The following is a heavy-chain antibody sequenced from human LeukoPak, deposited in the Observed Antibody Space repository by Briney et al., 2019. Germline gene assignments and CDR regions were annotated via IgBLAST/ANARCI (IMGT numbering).Heavy chain of an antibody. J-gene: IGHJ4*02. CDR2: IYHSGSP. V-gene: IGHV4-38-2*02. Sequence: SETLSLTCTVSGYSISSGYYWGWIRQPPGKGLEWIGSIYHSGSPYYNPSLKSQVTISVDTSKTQFSLKLNSVTAADTAVYYCARLEPALGGYYFDYWGQGTLVTVSS. CDR1: GYSISSGYY. CDR3: ARLEPALGGYYFDY. D-gene: IGHD1-1*01.